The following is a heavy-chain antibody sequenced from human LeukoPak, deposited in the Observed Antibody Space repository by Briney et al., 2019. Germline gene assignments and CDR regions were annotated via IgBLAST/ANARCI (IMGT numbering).Heavy chain of an antibody. CDR1: GFTFSSYA. CDR3: ANSEGGYDILTGYWDY. V-gene: IGHV3-23*01. Sequence: GESLKISCAASGFTFSSYAMSWVRQAPGKGLEWVSAISGSGGSTYYADSVKGRFTISRDNSKNTLYLQMNSLRAEDTAVYYCANSEGGYDILTGYWDYWGQGTLVTVSS. J-gene: IGHJ4*02. CDR2: ISGSGGST. D-gene: IGHD3-9*01.